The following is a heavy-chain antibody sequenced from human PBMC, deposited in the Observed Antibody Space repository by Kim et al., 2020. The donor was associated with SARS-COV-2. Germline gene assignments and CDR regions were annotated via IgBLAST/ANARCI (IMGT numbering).Heavy chain of an antibody. J-gene: IGHJ5*02. CDR2: ISAYNGNT. Sequence: ASVKVSCKASDYTFTSYGISWVRQAPGQGLEWMGWISAYNGNTNYAQKLQGRVTMTTDTSTSTAYMELRSLRSDDTTVYYCARENHFLYGDHDWFDPWGQGTLVTVSS. D-gene: IGHD4-17*01. V-gene: IGHV1-18*01. CDR1: DYTFTSYG. CDR3: ARENHFLYGDHDWFDP.